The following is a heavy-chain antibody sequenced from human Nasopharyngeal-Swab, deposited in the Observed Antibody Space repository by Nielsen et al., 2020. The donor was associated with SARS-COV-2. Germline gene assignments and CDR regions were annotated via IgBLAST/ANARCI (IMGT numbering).Heavy chain of an antibody. J-gene: IGHJ6*02. Sequence: SETLSLTCTVSGGSISSYDWNWIRQPPGKGLEWIGYIYYSGSTNYNPSLKSRVTISVDTSKNQFSLKLSSVTAADTAVYYCARQDSWYYYYGMDVWGQGTTVTVSS. CDR3: ARQDSWYYYYGMDV. CDR2: IYYSGST. CDR1: GGSISSYD. V-gene: IGHV4-59*08.